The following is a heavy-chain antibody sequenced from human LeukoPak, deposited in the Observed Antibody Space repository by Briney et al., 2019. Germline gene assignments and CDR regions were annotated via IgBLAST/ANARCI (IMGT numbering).Heavy chain of an antibody. J-gene: IGHJ4*02. Sequence: GGSLRLSCAASGFTFSSYSMNWVRQAPGKGLEWVSSISSSSSYIYYADSVKGRFTISRDNAKNSLYLQMNSLRAEDTAVYYCAKAPWELLRSGYFDYWGQGTLVTVSS. CDR3: AKAPWELLRSGYFDY. V-gene: IGHV3-21*04. CDR2: ISSSSSYI. CDR1: GFTFSSYS. D-gene: IGHD1-26*01.